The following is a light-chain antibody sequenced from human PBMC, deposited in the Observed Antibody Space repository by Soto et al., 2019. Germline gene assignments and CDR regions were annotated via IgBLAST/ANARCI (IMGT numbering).Light chain of an antibody. J-gene: IGKJ1*01. V-gene: IGKV1-5*03. Sequence: DIQMTQFPSTLSASVGDRVSITCRASHSVNSWLAWYQQKPGKAPKLLIYGASSLEGGVPPRFSGSGSGREFTLTISSLQPDDFATFYCQQYHCFPWTFGQGSKVEI. CDR2: GAS. CDR3: QQYHCFPWT. CDR1: HSVNSW.